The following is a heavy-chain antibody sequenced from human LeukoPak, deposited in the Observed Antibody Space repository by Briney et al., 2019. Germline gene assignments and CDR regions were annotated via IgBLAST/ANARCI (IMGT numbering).Heavy chain of an antibody. D-gene: IGHD3-9*01. Sequence: GGSLRLSCAATGFTFSSYAMHWVRQAPGKGLEWVAVISYDGSNKYYADSVKGRFTISRDNSKNTLYLQMNSLRAEDTAVYYCARPPFVLRYFDRLSHPPDAFDIWGQGTMVTVSS. V-gene: IGHV3-30-3*01. CDR1: GFTFSSYA. J-gene: IGHJ3*02. CDR3: ARPPFVLRYFDRLSHPPDAFDI. CDR2: ISYDGSNK.